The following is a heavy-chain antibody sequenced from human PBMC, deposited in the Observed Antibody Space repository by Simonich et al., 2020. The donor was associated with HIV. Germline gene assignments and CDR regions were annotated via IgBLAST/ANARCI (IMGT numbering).Heavy chain of an antibody. D-gene: IGHD1-1*01. V-gene: IGHV1-18*01. CDR1: GYTFTNYG. J-gene: IGHJ4*02. CDR2: IRPYGGNT. Sequence: QVRLLQSGTEVKKPGASVKVSCKASGYTFTNYGITWVRQAPGQGLEWMGWIRPYGGNTNYSQNLQGRVTMTTDTSTSTAYMVLRSLRSDDTAVYYCARGNPWFDYWGQGTLVTVSS. CDR3: ARGNPWFDY.